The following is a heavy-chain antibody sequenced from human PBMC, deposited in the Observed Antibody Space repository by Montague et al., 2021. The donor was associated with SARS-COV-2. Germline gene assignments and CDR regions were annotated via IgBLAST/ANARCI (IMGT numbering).Heavy chain of an antibody. Sequence: SETLSLTCTVSGGSISSSSYYWGWIRQPPGKGLEWIGSIYYSGRTYYKPSLKSRVTISVDTSKNQFSLKLSSVTAADTAVYYCARVGRQRLVRLSGMRVWGQGTTVTVSS. V-gene: IGHV4-39*07. CDR2: IYYSGRT. CDR3: ARVGRQRLVRLSGMRV. CDR1: GGSISSSSYY. J-gene: IGHJ6*02. D-gene: IGHD6-13*01.